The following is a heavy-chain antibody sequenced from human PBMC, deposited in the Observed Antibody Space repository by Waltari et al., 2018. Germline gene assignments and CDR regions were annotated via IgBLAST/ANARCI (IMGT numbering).Heavy chain of an antibody. J-gene: IGHJ3*02. V-gene: IGHV4-4*07. Sequence: QVQLQESGPGLVKPSETLSLTCTVSGGSISSYYWSWIRQPAGKGLEWIGRIYTSGSTNYNPSLKSRVTMSVDTSKNQFSLKLSSGTAADTAVYYCARGVGDYVWGSYRLALDAFDIWGQGTMVTVSS. CDR2: IYTSGST. D-gene: IGHD3-16*02. CDR3: ARGVGDYVWGSYRLALDAFDI. CDR1: GGSISSYY.